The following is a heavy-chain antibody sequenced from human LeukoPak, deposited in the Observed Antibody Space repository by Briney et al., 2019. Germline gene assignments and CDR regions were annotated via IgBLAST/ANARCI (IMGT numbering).Heavy chain of an antibody. Sequence: ASVKVSCKASGYTFTGYYMHWVRQAPGQGLEWMGRINPNSGGTNYAQKFQGRVTMTRDTSISTAYMELSRLRSDDTAVYYCARYYYDSSRYYWYFDYWGQGTLVTVSS. CDR2: INPNSGGT. J-gene: IGHJ4*02. CDR1: GYTFTGYY. D-gene: IGHD3-22*01. CDR3: ARYYYDSSRYYWYFDY. V-gene: IGHV1-2*06.